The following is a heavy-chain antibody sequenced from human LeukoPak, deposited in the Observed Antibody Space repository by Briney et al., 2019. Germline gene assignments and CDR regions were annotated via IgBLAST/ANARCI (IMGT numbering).Heavy chain of an antibody. J-gene: IGHJ3*02. CDR1: GFTFSSYA. D-gene: IGHD6-13*01. CDR3: AKGRPYSSSWYAKAFDI. CDR2: ISYDGSNK. Sequence: GGSLRLSCAASGFTFSSYAMHWVRQAPGKGLEWVAVISYDGSNKYYADSVKGRFTISRDNSKNTLYLQMNSLRVEDTAVYYCAKGRPYSSSWYAKAFDIWGQGTMVTVSS. V-gene: IGHV3-30-3*01.